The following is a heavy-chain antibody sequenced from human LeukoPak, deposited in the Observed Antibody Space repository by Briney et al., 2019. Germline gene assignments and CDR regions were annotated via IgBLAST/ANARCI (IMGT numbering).Heavy chain of an antibody. D-gene: IGHD3-3*01. CDR3: ASNDFWSGYYDAFDI. V-gene: IGHV3-7*01. Sequence: GRSLRLSCAASGFTFSSYWMSWVRQAPGKGLEWVANIKQDGSEEYYVDSVKGRFTISRDNAKNSLYLQMNSLRAEDTVVYYCASNDFWSGYYDAFDIWGQGTMVTVSS. CDR2: IKQDGSEE. CDR1: GFTFSSYW. J-gene: IGHJ3*02.